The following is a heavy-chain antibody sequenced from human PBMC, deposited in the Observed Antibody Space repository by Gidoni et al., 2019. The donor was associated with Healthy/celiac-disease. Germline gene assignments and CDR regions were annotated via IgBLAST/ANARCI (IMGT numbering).Heavy chain of an antibody. CDR2: FDHEDGET. CDR1: GYIFTELS. CDR3: ATAIYCSSTSCSDSFDI. V-gene: IGHV1-24*01. J-gene: IGHJ3*02. Sequence: QVQLLQSGAEVKKPGASVKASCKVSGYIFTELSMHWVRQYPGKGLEWMGGFDHEDGETIYAQKVQGRVTMTEDTSTDTAYMELSSLRSEDTAVYYCATAIYCSSTSCSDSFDIWGQGTMVTVSS. D-gene: IGHD2-2*01.